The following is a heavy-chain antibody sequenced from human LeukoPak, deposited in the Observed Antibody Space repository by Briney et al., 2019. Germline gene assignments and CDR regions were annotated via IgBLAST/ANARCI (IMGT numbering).Heavy chain of an antibody. CDR1: GFTFSSYA. Sequence: GGSLRLPCAASGFTFSSYAMSWVRQAPGKGLEWVSAISGSGGSTYYADSVKGRFTISRDNSKNTLYLQMNSLRAEDTAVYYCAKSTYSGSYPGAFDIWGQGTMVTVSS. CDR3: AKSTYSGSYPGAFDI. D-gene: IGHD1-26*01. CDR2: ISGSGGST. V-gene: IGHV3-23*01. J-gene: IGHJ3*02.